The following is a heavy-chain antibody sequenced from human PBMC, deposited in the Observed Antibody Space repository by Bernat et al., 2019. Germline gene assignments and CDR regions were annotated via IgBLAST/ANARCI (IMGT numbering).Heavy chain of an antibody. Sequence: EVQLVGSGGGLVQPGGSLRLSCAASGFTFSSYEMNWVCQAPGKGLEWVSCISSSGSTIYYADSVKGRFNITRDNAKNSLYLQMNSLRAEDTAVYYCARAPWLGWSLMGYYFDSWGQGTLVTVSS. CDR3: ARAPWLGWSLMGYYFDS. CDR1: GFTFSSYE. D-gene: IGHD2-21*01. CDR2: ISSSGSTI. V-gene: IGHV3-48*03. J-gene: IGHJ4*02.